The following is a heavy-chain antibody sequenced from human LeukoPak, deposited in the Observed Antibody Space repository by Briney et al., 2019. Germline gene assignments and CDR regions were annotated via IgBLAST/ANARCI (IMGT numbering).Heavy chain of an antibody. CDR3: ARDREAIVATKVGLYYFDY. V-gene: IGHV1-2*02. D-gene: IGHD5-12*01. CDR2: INPNSGGT. CDR1: GYTFTGYY. Sequence: EASVKVSCKASGYTFTGYYIHWVRQAPGQGLEWMGWINPNSGGTNYAQKFQGRVTMTRDTSISTAYMELSRLRSDDTAVYYSARDREAIVATKVGLYYFDYWGQGTLVTVSS. J-gene: IGHJ4*02.